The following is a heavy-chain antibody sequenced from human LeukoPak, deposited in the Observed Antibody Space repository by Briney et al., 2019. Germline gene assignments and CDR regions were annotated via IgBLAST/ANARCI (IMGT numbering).Heavy chain of an antibody. J-gene: IGHJ4*02. CDR1: GYSIRSGYQ. D-gene: IGHD4-11*01. V-gene: IGHV4-38-2*01. CDR3: ARAEINDYNRY. CDR2: INYSGRT. Sequence: PSETLSLTCSVSGYSIRSGYQWGWIRQAPGKGLEWIGSINYSGRTYDNPSLKSRVTISIDISKNQIFLKLRSTTAADTAHYYCARAEINDYNRYWGQGILVIVSS.